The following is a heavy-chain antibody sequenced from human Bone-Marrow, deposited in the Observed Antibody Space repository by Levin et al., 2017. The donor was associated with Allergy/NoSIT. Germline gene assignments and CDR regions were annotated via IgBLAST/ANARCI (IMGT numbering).Heavy chain of an antibody. CDR1: GFTVSNNQ. V-gene: IGHV3-66*01. D-gene: IGHD3-9*01. J-gene: IGHJ4*02. CDR2: IYSGGAT. Sequence: PGESLKISCAASGFTVSNNQMNWLRQAPGRKLEWVSLIYSGGATYYADSVKGRFTISRDQSKNTLYLQMNSLRAEDTAVDYCARSFDYNFAGGQGTLVTVSS. CDR3: ARSFDYNFA.